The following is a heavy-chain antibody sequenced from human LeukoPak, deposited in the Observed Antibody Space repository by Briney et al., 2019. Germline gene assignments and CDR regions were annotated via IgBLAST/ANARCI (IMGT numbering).Heavy chain of an antibody. D-gene: IGHD1-26*01. J-gene: IGHJ4*02. CDR3: AREPLSGSYQYYFDY. V-gene: IGHV1-18*01. CDR2: ISAYNGNT. CDR1: GYTFTSYG. Sequence: ASVKVSCKASGYTFTSYGISWVRRAPGQGLEWMGWISAYNGNTNYAQKLQGRVTMTTDTSTSTAYMELSSLRSEDTAVYYCAREPLSGSYQYYFDYWGQGTLVTVSS.